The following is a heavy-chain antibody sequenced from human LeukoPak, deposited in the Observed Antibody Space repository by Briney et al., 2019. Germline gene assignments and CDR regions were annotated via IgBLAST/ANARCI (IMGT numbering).Heavy chain of an antibody. Sequence: ETLSLTYTVSGDSISSNTYYWGWIRQPPGKGLEWVSAISGSGGSTYYADSVKGRFTISRDNSKNTLYLQMNSLRAEDTAVYYCARDFGFGSVTKPFDPWGQGTLVTVSS. CDR1: GDSISSNTYY. CDR2: ISGSGGST. V-gene: IGHV3-23*01. CDR3: ARDFGFGSVTKPFDP. J-gene: IGHJ5*02. D-gene: IGHD4-17*01.